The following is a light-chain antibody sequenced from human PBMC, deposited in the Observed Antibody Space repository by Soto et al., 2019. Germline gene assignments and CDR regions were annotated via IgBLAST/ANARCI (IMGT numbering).Light chain of an antibody. CDR2: GQS. J-gene: IGKJ1*01. CDR1: QSVSKFY. Sequence: VLTQSPGTLSMSPGESATLSCRASQSVSKFYFAWYQQKPGQAPRLLVYGQSSRPTGIPDRFSGSGSGTDSTLTISSLEPEDFAVYYCQQYGSSPWTFGPGTKVDIK. CDR3: QQYGSSPWT. V-gene: IGKV3-20*01.